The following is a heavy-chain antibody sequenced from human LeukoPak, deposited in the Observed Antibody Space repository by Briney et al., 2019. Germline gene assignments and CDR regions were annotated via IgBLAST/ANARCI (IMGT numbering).Heavy chain of an antibody. CDR2: INPNSGGT. J-gene: IGHJ4*02. Sequence: ASVKVSCKASGYTFTGYYMHWVRQAPGQGLEWMGWINPNSGGTNYAQKFQGWVTMTRDTSISTAYMELSRLRPDDTAVYYCAREGGYSSSWTAWDYWGQGTLVTVSS. V-gene: IGHV1-2*04. CDR3: AREGGYSSSWTAWDY. D-gene: IGHD6-13*01. CDR1: GYTFTGYY.